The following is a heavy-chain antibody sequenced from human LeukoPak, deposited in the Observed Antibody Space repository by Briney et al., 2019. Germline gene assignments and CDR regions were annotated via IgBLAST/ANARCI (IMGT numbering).Heavy chain of an antibody. CDR1: GFTLSSYY. J-gene: IGHJ4*02. D-gene: IGHD3/OR15-3a*01. CDR2: IKQDGSEK. V-gene: IGHV3-7*01. Sequence: PGGSLRLSCAASGFTLSSYYMSWVRQAPGKGLEWVANIKQDGSEKYYVDSVKGRFTISRDNAKNSLYLQMNSLRAEDTAVYYCARDRSTDFWTGYYTNYFDYWGQGTLVTVSS. CDR3: ARDRSTDFWTGYYTNYFDY.